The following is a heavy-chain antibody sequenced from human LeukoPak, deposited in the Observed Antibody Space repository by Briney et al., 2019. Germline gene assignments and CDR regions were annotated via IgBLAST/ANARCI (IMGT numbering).Heavy chain of an antibody. CDR3: AKAPGGDYYDSSGYNWFDP. CDR1: GFTFSSYA. D-gene: IGHD3-22*01. V-gene: IGHV3-23*01. J-gene: IGHJ5*02. CDR2: ISGSGGST. Sequence: GGSLRLSCAASGFTFSSYAISWVRQAPGKGLEWVSAISGSGGSTYYADSVEGRFTISRDNSKNTLYLQMNSLRAEDTAVYYCAKAPGGDYYDSSGYNWFDPWGQGTLVTVSS.